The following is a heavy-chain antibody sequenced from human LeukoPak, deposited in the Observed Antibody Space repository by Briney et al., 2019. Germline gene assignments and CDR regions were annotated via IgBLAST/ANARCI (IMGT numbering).Heavy chain of an antibody. Sequence: GVSLRLSCAASGFTFSSYAMSWVRQAPGKGLEWVSAISGSGGSTYYADSVKGRFTISRDNSKNTLYLQMNSLRAEDTAVYYCAKVFRGRAVAEDFDYWGQGTLVTVSS. D-gene: IGHD6-19*01. V-gene: IGHV3-23*01. CDR2: ISGSGGST. CDR1: GFTFSSYA. J-gene: IGHJ4*02. CDR3: AKVFRGRAVAEDFDY.